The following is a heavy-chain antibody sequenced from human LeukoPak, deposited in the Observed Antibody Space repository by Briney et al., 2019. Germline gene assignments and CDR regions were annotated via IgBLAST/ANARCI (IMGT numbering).Heavy chain of an antibody. J-gene: IGHJ5*02. D-gene: IGHD5-18*01. Sequence: GGSLRLSCTAASGFTFSNYSMSWVLQAPGKGLEWVANIKQNESEKFYVDSVKGRFTISRDNAKNSLYLQMNSLRAEDTALYYCARHIFGGDTAYWFDPWGQGTLVTVSS. CDR3: ARHIFGGDTAYWFDP. CDR2: IKQNESEK. CDR1: GFTFSNYS. V-gene: IGHV3-7*01.